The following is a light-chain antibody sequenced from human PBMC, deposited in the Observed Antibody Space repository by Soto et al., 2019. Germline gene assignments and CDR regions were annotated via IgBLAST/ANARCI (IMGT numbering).Light chain of an antibody. V-gene: IGLV2-14*03. CDR1: SSDVGVYDF. CDR2: DVN. J-gene: IGLJ2*01. CDR3: SSYTTSTTRV. Sequence: QSALTQPASVSGSPGQSITISCAGTSSDVGVYDFVSWYQQHPGKAPKLLIYDVNNRPAGISNRFSGSKSGNTASLTISGLQAEDDADYYCSSYTTSTTRVFGGGTKLTVL.